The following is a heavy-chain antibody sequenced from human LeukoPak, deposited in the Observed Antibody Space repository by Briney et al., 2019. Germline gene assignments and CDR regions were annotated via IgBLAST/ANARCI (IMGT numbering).Heavy chain of an antibody. CDR3: ARFPGYDYYYGMDV. V-gene: IGHV3-48*01. CDR2: ISSSSSTI. Sequence: GGSLRLSCAAYGFTFSSYSMNWVRQAPGKGLEWVSYISSSSSTIYYADSVKGRFTISRDNAKNSLYLQMNSLRAEDTAVYYCARFPGYDYYYGMDVWGQGTTVTVSS. J-gene: IGHJ6*02. CDR1: GFTFSSYS. D-gene: IGHD2-15*01.